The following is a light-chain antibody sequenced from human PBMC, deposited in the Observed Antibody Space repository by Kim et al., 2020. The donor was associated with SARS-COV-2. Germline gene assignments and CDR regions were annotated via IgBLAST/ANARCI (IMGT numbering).Light chain of an antibody. J-gene: IGLJ3*02. CDR1: DSDVDDFNF. CDR3: SSYTRRNIWV. V-gene: IGLV2-14*03. Sequence: GQSITISCTGTDSDVDDFNFVSWYQHFPGKAPKLVIYDVTNRPSGVSNRFSGSKSGNTASLTISGLQAEDEAYFYCSSYTRRNIWVFGGGTQLTVL. CDR2: DVT.